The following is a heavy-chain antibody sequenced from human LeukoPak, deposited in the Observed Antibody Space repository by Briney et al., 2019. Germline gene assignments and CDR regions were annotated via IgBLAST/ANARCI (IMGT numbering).Heavy chain of an antibody. CDR1: VGSIRSGGYY. J-gene: IGHJ4*02. V-gene: IGHV4-31*03. CDR2: IYYSGST. Sequence: PSETLSLTCTVSVGSIRSGGYYWSWIRQHPGKGLEWIGYIYYSGSTYYNPSLKSRVTISVDPSKNQFSLKLTSVTAADTAVYYCARGTHDYGDYGAIEDWGQGTLVTVSS. D-gene: IGHD4-17*01. CDR3: ARGTHDYGDYGAIED.